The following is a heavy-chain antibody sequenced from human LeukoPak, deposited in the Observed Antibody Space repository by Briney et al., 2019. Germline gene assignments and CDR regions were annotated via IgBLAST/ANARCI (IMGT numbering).Heavy chain of an antibody. D-gene: IGHD3-10*01. J-gene: IGHJ4*02. V-gene: IGHV4-34*01. CDR1: GGSFSGYY. CDR3: ARTAKYYYGSETYYFFDY. Sequence: SETLSLTCAVYGGSFSGYYWSWIRQPPGKGLEWIGEINHSGSTNYNPSLKSRVTISLDTSQNQFSLKLTSVTPADTAVYYCARTAKYYYGSETYYFFDYWGQGTLVTVSS. CDR2: INHSGST.